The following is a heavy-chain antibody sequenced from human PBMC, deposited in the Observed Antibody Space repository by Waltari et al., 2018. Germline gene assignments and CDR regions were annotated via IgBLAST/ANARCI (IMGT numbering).Heavy chain of an antibody. J-gene: IGHJ4*02. D-gene: IGHD3-22*01. CDR1: GLPFSRYE. CDR2: ISSSGSTI. CDR3: ARDGYYDSSGYDY. Sequence: EVQLVESGGGLVQPGGSLRLSWAASGLPFSRYEMNGVRQAPGKGLEWVSYISSSGSTIYYADSVKGRFTISRDNAKNSLYLQMNSLRAEDTAVYYCARDGYYDSSGYDYWGQGTLVTVSS. V-gene: IGHV3-48*03.